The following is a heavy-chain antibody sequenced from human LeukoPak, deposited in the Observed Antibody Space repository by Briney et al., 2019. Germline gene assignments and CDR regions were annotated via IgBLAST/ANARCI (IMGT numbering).Heavy chain of an antibody. V-gene: IGHV1-69*13. Sequence: ASVKLSCKASGGTFTSYAISWVRQAPGQGLEWLGGIIPIFGTANYAQKFQGRVTITADESTSTAYMELSSLRSEDTAVYYCASVVRGLSYYFDYWGQGTLVTVSS. J-gene: IGHJ4*02. CDR2: IIPIFGTA. D-gene: IGHD3-10*02. CDR3: ASVVRGLSYYFDY. CDR1: GGTFTSYA.